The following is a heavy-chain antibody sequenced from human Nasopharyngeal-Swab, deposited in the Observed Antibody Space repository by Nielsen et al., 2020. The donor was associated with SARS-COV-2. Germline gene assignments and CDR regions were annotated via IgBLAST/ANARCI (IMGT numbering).Heavy chain of an antibody. CDR3: ARLGSYDILTGFPRRDNWFDP. V-gene: IGHV4-39*07. D-gene: IGHD3-9*01. CDR1: GGSISSSSYY. J-gene: IGHJ5*02. Sequence: SETLSLTCTVSGGSISSSSYYWGWIRQPPGKGLEWIGSIYYSGSTNYNPSLKSRVTISVDTSKNQFSLKLSSVTAADTAVYYYARLGSYDILTGFPRRDNWFDPWGQGTLVTVSS. CDR2: IYYSGST.